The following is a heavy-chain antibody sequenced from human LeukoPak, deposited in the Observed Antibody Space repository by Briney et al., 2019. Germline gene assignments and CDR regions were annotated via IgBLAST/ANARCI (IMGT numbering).Heavy chain of an antibody. J-gene: IGHJ4*02. V-gene: IGHV3-30*18. Sequence: GGSLRLSCAASGFTFSSYGMHWVRQAPGKGLEWVAVISYDGSNKYYADSVKGRFTISRDNSKNTLYLQMNSLRAEDTAVYYCAKAMSYDSSGYSSYWGQGTLVTVSS. CDR1: GFTFSSYG. CDR2: ISYDGSNK. D-gene: IGHD3-22*01. CDR3: AKAMSYDSSGYSSY.